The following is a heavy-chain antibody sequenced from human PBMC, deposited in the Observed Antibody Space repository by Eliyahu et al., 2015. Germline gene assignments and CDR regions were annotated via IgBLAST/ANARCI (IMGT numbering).Heavy chain of an antibody. CDR3: ARDFAGGGGNVRSYFDC. Sequence: EVQLVESGGDXVQPGGSLRLSXAASXFXXSSXWMSWVRQAPGKGLEWVANIKQDGSEKYYVDSVKGRFTISRDNAKNSLYLQMNSLRAEDTAVYYCARDFAGGGGNVRSYFDCWGQGALVTVSS. CDR1: XFXXSSXW. CDR2: IKQDGSEK. J-gene: IGHJ4*02. V-gene: IGHV3-7*01. D-gene: IGHD4-23*01.